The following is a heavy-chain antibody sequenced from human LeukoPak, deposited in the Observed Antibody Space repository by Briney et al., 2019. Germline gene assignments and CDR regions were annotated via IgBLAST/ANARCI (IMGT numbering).Heavy chain of an antibody. CDR2: INQDASEK. CDR3: ARDGSRGYSYGYSDN. J-gene: IGHJ4*02. V-gene: IGHV3-7*01. CDR1: GFTFSSYL. Sequence: GGSLRLSCAASGFTFSSYLMNWVRQAPGKGLEWVATINQDASEKYYVDSVKGRFTISRDNAKKSLYPQMNSLRAEDTAIYYCARDGSRGYSYGYSDNWGQGTLVTVSS. D-gene: IGHD5-18*01.